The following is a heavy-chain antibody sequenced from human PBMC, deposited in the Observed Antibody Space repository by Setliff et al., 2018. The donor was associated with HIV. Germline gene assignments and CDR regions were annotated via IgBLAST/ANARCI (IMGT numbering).Heavy chain of an antibody. J-gene: IGHJ4*02. V-gene: IGHV4-34*01. CDR3: ARGSTVWAFAH. CDR2: IKHTGTT. D-gene: IGHD7-27*01. Sequence: PSETLSLTCGVYGGSLSGYYWTWFRQPPGKGLEWIGEIKHTGTTIYNVSLMSRVTISIDMSKNQFSLRLSSVTVADTAVYYCARGSTVWAFAHWGQGALVTVSS. CDR1: GGSLSGYY.